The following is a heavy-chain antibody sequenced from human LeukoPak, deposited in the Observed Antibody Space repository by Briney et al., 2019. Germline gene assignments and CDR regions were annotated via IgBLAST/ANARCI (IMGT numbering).Heavy chain of an antibody. D-gene: IGHD1-1*01. Sequence: SETLSRTCSVSGASFSTNYWSWLRQPPGRGLEWIGYVFDSGSTNYNPSLKSRVTISVDTSTKQFSLRLSSVTAADTAVYYCARLYQQSKWKYFYYYMDVWGKGTAVTVSS. V-gene: IGHV4-59*01. J-gene: IGHJ6*03. CDR1: GASFSTNY. CDR3: ARLYQQSKWKYFYYYMDV. CDR2: VFDSGST.